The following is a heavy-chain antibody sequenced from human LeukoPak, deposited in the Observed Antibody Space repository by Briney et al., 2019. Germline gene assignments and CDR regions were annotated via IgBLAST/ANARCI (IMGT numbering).Heavy chain of an antibody. CDR3: ARSWYYDFWSGYYKGNWFDP. Sequence: SETLSLTCAVYGGSFSGYYWSWIRQPPGKGLEWIGEINHSGSTNYNPSLKSRVTISVDTSKNQFSLKLSSVTAADTAVYYCARSWYYDFWSGYYKGNWFDPWGQGTLVTVSS. J-gene: IGHJ5*02. D-gene: IGHD3-3*01. CDR1: GGSFSGYY. V-gene: IGHV4-34*01. CDR2: INHSGST.